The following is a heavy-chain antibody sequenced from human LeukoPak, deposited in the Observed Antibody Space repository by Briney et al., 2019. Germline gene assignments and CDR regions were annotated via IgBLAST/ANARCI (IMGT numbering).Heavy chain of an antibody. V-gene: IGHV1-18*01. CDR3: ARVKGYGSSSGANWFYR. CDR1: GYTFTSYG. CDR2: ISAYNGNT. J-gene: IGHJ5*02. D-gene: IGHD6-6*01. Sequence: ASVTVTFKSSGYTFTSYGISWVRQPPGQGLEWMGWISAYNGNTNYAQKLQGRVTMTTDTPTSTAYMELRSLRSDDTAVYYCARVKGYGSSSGANWFYRWGQGTLVTVSS.